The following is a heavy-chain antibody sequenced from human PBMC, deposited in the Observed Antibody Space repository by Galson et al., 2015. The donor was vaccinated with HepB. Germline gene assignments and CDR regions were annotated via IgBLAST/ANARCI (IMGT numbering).Heavy chain of an antibody. CDR1: GYTFSRYY. CDR3: ATVAATETLS. D-gene: IGHD2-15*01. V-gene: IGHV1-2*06. J-gene: IGHJ4*02. CDR2: INPTTGDT. Sequence: SVKVSCKASGYTFSRYYLNWVRQAPGLGLEWMGRINPTTGDTNYAQKFQGRVTMTRDTSISSAYMDLSGLRSDDTAVYYCATVAATETLSWGQGTLVTVSS.